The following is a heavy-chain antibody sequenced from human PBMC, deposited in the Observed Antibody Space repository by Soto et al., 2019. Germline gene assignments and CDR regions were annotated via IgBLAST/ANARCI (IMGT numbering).Heavy chain of an antibody. V-gene: IGHV3-30-3*01. CDR3: AREGYSSSWYTHYYYYYGMDV. D-gene: IGHD6-13*01. J-gene: IGHJ6*02. CDR2: ISYDGSNK. CDR1: GFTFSSYA. Sequence: QVQLVESGGGVVQPGRSLRLSCAASGFTFSSYAMHWVRQAPGKGLEWVAVISYDGSNKYYADSVKGRFTISRDNSKNTLYLQMNSLRAEDTAVYYCAREGYSSSWYTHYYYYYGMDVWGQGTTVTVSS.